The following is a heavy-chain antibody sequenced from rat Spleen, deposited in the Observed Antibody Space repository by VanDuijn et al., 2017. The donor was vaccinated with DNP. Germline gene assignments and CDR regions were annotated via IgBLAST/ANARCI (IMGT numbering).Heavy chain of an antibody. D-gene: IGHD5-1*01. CDR2: ISTSGSRT. J-gene: IGHJ1*01. Sequence: EVQLVESGGGLVQPGRSLRLSCAASGFTFSNYYMAWVRQAPRQGLEWVATISTSGSRTYYPDSVKGRFTISRDNAKSSLYLQMNSLRSEDTATYYCASLGAGYWYFDFWGPGTMVTVSS. CDR3: ASLGAGYWYFDF. CDR1: GFTFSNYY. V-gene: IGHV5-25*01.